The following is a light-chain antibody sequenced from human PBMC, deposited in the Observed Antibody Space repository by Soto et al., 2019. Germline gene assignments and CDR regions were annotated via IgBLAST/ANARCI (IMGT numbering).Light chain of an antibody. V-gene: IGLV1-47*01. CDR3: AAWDDSLSGLV. J-gene: IGLJ2*01. CDR1: TSNIGSNY. CDR2: RNN. Sequence: QSVLTQPPSASGTPGQRVTISCSGSTSNIGSNYVYWYQQLPGTAPKLFIYRNNQRPSGVPDRFSGSKSGTSTSLAISGLRSEDEADYYGAAWDDSLSGLVFGGGTKLTVL.